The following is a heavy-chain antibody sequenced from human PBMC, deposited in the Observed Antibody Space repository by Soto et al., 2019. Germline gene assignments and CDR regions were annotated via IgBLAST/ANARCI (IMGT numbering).Heavy chain of an antibody. V-gene: IGHV4-59*08. Sequence: QVQLQESGPGLVKPSETLSLTCTVSGGSISSYYWSWIRQPPGKGLEWIGYIYYSGSTNYNPSLKSRGTISVDTSKNQFSLKLSSVTAADTAVYYCARRRIAVAGTYYYYYMDVWGKGTTVTVSS. CDR1: GGSISSYY. J-gene: IGHJ6*03. CDR3: ARRRIAVAGTYYYYYMDV. D-gene: IGHD6-19*01. CDR2: IYYSGST.